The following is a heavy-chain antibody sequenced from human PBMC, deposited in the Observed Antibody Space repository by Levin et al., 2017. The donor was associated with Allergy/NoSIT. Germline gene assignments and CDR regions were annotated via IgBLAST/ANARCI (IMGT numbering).Heavy chain of an antibody. D-gene: IGHD2-15*01. CDR3: AAVAVVYTGSWNPAPAKTQDF. V-gene: IGHV1-58*01. Sequence: AASVKVSCKASGVNFINSAVQWVRQARGQRLEWIGWIVVGSGTTNYAQKFQERVTVTRDLSTSTAYMELSSLRSEDTAVYYCAAVAVVYTGSWNPAPAKTQDFWGPGTLVTVSS. J-gene: IGHJ4*02. CDR2: IVVGSGTT. CDR1: GVNFINSA.